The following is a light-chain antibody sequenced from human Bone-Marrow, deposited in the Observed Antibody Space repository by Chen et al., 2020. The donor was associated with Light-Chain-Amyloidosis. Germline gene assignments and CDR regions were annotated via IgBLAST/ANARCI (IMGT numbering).Light chain of an antibody. V-gene: IGLV3-21*02. CDR2: DDS. CDR1: NIGATS. Sequence: SYVLTQPSSVSVAPGQTATIACGGNNIGATSVHWYQQTPGQAPLLVVYDDSHRPSGIPGRLSGCTSGNAATLTIGGLEAGDEADYCCPVWDRSSDRPVFGGGTKLTVL. J-gene: IGLJ3*02. CDR3: PVWDRSSDRPV.